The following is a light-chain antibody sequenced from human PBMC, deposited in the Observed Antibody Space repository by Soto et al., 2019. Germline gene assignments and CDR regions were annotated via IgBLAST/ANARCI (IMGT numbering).Light chain of an antibody. CDR3: QQYNKWPQWT. J-gene: IGKJ1*01. CDR1: QVSSTD. V-gene: IGKV3-15*01. CDR2: SAS. Sequence: EVVLTQSPSTLSVYPLARATLSCRSSQVSSTDLALYQQKPAQAPSLLIFSASNRATGVPARPSGSGSGTEFILTISSLQAQDLAVYYCQQYNKWPQWTVGQGTKVDIK.